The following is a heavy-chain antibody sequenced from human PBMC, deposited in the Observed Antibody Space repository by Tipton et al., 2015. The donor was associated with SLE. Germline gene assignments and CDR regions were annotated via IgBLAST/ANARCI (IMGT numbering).Heavy chain of an antibody. CDR2: ISYSGST. CDR1: GGSISGHS. D-gene: IGHD2-2*02. Sequence: TLSLTCTVSGGSISGHSWSWIRQPPGKGLEWIGYISYSGSTKYNPSLKSRVTISVDTSKNQLSLKLSSVTAADTAVYYCARETLVVPAAIGDYYYYYGMDVWGQGTTVTVSS. J-gene: IGHJ6*02. V-gene: IGHV4-59*11. CDR3: ARETLVVPAAIGDYYYYYGMDV.